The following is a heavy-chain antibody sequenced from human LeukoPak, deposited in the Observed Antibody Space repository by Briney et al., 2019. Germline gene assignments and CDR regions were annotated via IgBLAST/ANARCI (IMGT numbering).Heavy chain of an antibody. D-gene: IGHD2-8*01. CDR3: AKALTTNGWRAFDH. J-gene: IGHJ4*02. Sequence: PGGSLRLSCAASGFTFSSYAMNWVRQAPGKGLEWVSVTSGSGDSAYYADSVKGRFTISRDNSKNTLYLQMNSLRAEDTAVYYCAKALTTNGWRAFDHWGQGALVTVSS. V-gene: IGHV3-23*01. CDR2: TSGSGDSA. CDR1: GFTFSSYA.